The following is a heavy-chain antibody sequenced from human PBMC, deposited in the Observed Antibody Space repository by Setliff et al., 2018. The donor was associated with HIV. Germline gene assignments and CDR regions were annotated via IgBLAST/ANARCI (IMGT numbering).Heavy chain of an antibody. CDR3: SRAATSEGYLDV. CDR2: INHSGSN. Sequence: SETLSLTCAVYGGSFSGYYWSWIRQSPGKGLEWIGEINHSGSNKYNPSLKSRVTISVDTSKNQFSLKLSSVTAADTAVYFCSRAATSEGYLDVWGKGTTVTVSS. J-gene: IGHJ6*03. CDR1: GGSFSGYY. V-gene: IGHV4-34*01.